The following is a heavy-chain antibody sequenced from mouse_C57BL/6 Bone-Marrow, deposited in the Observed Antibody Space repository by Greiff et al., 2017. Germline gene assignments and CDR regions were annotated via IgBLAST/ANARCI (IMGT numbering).Heavy chain of an antibody. Sequence: QVQLQQPGTELVKPGASVKLSCTASGFTFTNYWMHWVKQRPGPGLEWIGNINPNNGGTNYDERFKSTDKLTVDKSSSTAYLQLGSLTSEDSAVYYCAGTFDYWGQGTSLTVSS. J-gene: IGHJ2*02. V-gene: IGHV1-53*01. D-gene: IGHD1-1*02. CDR3: AGTFDY. CDR1: GFTFTNYW. CDR2: INPNNGGT.